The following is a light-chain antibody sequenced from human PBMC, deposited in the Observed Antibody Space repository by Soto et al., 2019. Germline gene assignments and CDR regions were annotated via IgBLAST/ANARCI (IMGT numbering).Light chain of an antibody. J-gene: IGLJ1*01. CDR2: EVS. CDR3: SSYTSSSTDV. CDR1: SSDVGGYDY. V-gene: IGLV2-14*01. Sequence: QSVLTQPASVSGSPGQSITISCTGTSSDVGGYDYVSWYQHHPGKAPKLTIYEVSNRPSGVSNRFSGSKSGNTASLTISGLQAEDEAEYYCSSYTSSSTDVFGTVTKVTV.